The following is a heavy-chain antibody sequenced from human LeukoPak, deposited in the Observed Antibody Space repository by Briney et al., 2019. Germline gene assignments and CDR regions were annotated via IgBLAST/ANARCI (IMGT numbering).Heavy chain of an antibody. CDR1: GGSSSSYY. D-gene: IGHD4-11*01. J-gene: IGHJ4*02. CDR2: IYPSGSS. V-gene: IGHV4-4*07. CDR3: ARAVSAHSNTMYYFDY. Sequence: SETLSLTCTVSGGSSSSYYWSWIRQPAGKGLEWIGRIYPSGSSNYNPSLKSRVTMSVDTSKNQFSLKLTSVTAADTAVYYCARAVSAHSNTMYYFDYWGQGILVTVSS.